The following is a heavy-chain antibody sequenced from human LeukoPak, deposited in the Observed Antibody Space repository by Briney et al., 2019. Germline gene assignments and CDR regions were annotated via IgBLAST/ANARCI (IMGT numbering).Heavy chain of an antibody. CDR3: ARQGYCTNGVCPDAFDI. CDR2: IYYSGST. V-gene: IGHV4-59*08. D-gene: IGHD2-8*01. CDR1: GGSFSSYY. J-gene: IGHJ3*02. Sequence: PSETLSLTCTVSGGSFSSYYWSWIRQPPGKGLGWIGYIYYSGSTNYNPSLKSRVTISVDTSKNQFSLKLSSVTAADTAVYYCARQGYCTNGVCPDAFDIWGQGTMVTVSS.